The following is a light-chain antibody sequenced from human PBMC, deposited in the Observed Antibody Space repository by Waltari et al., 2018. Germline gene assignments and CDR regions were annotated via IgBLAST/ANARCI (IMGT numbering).Light chain of an antibody. CDR2: ETT. CDR3: CSFAGRSWL. V-gene: IGLV2-23*01. Sequence: QSALTQPASVSASLGQSLTISCTGTSSDIGLSDLISWYQQHPGKAPKLIIHETTKRPSGVPNCVSGSKSGNTASLTISGLQAEDEADYYCCSFAGRSWLFGGGTKLTVL. CDR1: SSDIGLSDL. J-gene: IGLJ3*02.